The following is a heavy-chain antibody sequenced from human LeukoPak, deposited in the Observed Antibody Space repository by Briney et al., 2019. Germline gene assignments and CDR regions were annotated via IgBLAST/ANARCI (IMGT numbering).Heavy chain of an antibody. V-gene: IGHV4-59*01. CDR2: IFYSGST. Sequence: PSETLSLTCSVSGGSINNYYWSWIRQPPGKGLEWIGHIFYSGSTNYNPSLKSRVTISLVMSKNQISLKLSSVTTADTAMYYCARHYDFWSGYLSGFDYWGQGTLVTVSS. CDR1: GGSINNYY. J-gene: IGHJ4*02. CDR3: ARHYDFWSGYLSGFDY. D-gene: IGHD3-3*01.